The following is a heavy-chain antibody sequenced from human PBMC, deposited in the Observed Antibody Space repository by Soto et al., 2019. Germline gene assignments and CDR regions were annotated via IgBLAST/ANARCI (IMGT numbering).Heavy chain of an antibody. Sequence: QVQLVQSGAEVKKPGASVKVSCKASGYTFTSYGISWVRQAPGQGLEWMGWISAYNGNTNYAQKLQGRVTMTTDTSTSTAYMELRSLRSDDTAVYYCARVNQICSCGSCYSESDYWGQGTLVTVSS. J-gene: IGHJ4*02. CDR2: ISAYNGNT. CDR1: GYTFTSYG. CDR3: ARVNQICSCGSCYSESDY. D-gene: IGHD2-15*01. V-gene: IGHV1-18*01.